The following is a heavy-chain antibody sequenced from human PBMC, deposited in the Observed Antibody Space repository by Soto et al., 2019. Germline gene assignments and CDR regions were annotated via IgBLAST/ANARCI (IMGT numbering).Heavy chain of an antibody. D-gene: IGHD2-15*01. CDR3: ARDPGPYCSGGSCYLQYYFDY. CDR2: ISSSSHI. J-gene: IGHJ4*02. Sequence: LGGSLRLSCAASGFTFSTYTMNWVRQAPGKGLEWVSYISSSSHIYYADSVKGRFTISRDNAKNSLYLQMNSLRAEDTAVYYCARDPGPYCSGGSCYLQYYFDYWGQGAPVTVSS. V-gene: IGHV3-21*01. CDR1: GFTFSTYT.